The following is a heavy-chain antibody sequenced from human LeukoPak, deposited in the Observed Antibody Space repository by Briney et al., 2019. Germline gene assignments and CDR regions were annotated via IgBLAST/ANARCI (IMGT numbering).Heavy chain of an antibody. CDR2: IFHTGST. V-gene: IGHV4-30-2*01. J-gene: IGHJ5*02. D-gene: IGHD3-10*01. CDR3: ARELWFANAPGSWLDL. Sequence: SQTLSLTCVVSGDSISSGAYSWSWIRQPPGKGLEWIGYIFHTGSTFYNPSLKSRLTISVDNSKNQFSLRLSSVTAADTAVYYCARELWFANAPGSWLDLWGQGTLVTASS. CDR1: GDSISSGAYS.